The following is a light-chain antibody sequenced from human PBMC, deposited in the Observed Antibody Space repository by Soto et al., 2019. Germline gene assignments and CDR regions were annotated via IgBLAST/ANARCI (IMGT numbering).Light chain of an antibody. CDR3: QQYNDWPLT. Sequence: EIVMTQSPATLSVSPGERATLSCRASQSVSSNLDWYQQKPGQAPSLLIYDISARATGIPTRFSGSGSGTEFTLTISSLQSEDFAVYYCQQYNDWPLTFGGGTKVEIK. CDR2: DIS. J-gene: IGKJ4*01. V-gene: IGKV3D-15*01. CDR1: QSVSSN.